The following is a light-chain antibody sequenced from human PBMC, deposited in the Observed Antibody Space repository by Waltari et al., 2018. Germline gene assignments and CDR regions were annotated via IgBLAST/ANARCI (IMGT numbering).Light chain of an antibody. CDR1: QNIGRY. CDR2: EAS. J-gene: IGKJ1*01. V-gene: IGKV3D-15*01. Sequence: EIVLTQSPGTLSLSPGERATLSCRASQNIGRYLVWYQQKPCQAPRLLIYEASRRATGIPDRFSGSGSGTDFSLTISRLQPDDFATYYCQQYNSYPWTFGQGTKVEVK. CDR3: QQYNSYPWT.